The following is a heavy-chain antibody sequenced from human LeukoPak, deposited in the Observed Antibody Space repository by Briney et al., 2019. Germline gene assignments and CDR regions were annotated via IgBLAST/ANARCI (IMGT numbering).Heavy chain of an antibody. J-gene: IGHJ3*02. V-gene: IGHV4-59*08. CDR3: ASPYNYGKDDAFDI. D-gene: IGHD3-16*01. CDR1: NGYISGHY. Sequence: SETLSLTCTVSNGYISGHYWGWIRQPPGKGLEWIGYISGSGAANYSPPLESRVTMSVDPSKMQFSLKLSSATAADTAVYFCASPYNYGKDDAFDIWGQGTMVTVSS. CDR2: ISGSGAA.